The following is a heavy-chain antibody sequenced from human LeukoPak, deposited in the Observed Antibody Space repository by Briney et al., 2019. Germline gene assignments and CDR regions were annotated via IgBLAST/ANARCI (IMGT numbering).Heavy chain of an antibody. CDR2: IYDSGST. V-gene: IGHV4-61*01. Sequence: SETLSLTCTVSGGSVGSGSYYWSWIRQPPGKGLEWIGYIYDSGSTNYNPSLKSRVTISVDTSKNQFSLKLSSVTAADTAVYYCARDPSGYFNYWGQGTLVTVSS. J-gene: IGHJ4*02. D-gene: IGHD3-22*01. CDR3: ARDPSGYFNY. CDR1: GGSVGSGSYY.